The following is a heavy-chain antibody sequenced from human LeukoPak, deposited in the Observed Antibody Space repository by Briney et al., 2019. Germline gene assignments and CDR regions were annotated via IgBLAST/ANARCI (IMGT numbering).Heavy chain of an antibody. J-gene: IGHJ4*02. D-gene: IGHD6-13*01. Sequence: SETLSLTCTVSGGSISGSYWNWVRQPAEKGLEWIGRIYTSGSTNYNPSLKSRVTMSVDTSKNQFSLKLSSVTAADTAVYYCARGGSSWKNLGYWGQGTLVTVFS. CDR1: GGSISGSY. V-gene: IGHV4-4*07. CDR3: ARGGSSWKNLGY. CDR2: IYTSGST.